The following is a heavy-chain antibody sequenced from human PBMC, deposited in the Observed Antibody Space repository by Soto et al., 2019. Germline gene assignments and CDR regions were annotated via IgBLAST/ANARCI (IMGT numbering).Heavy chain of an antibody. CDR2: IRSKAYGGTT. J-gene: IGHJ6*02. CDR1: GFTFGDYA. CDR3: TREGRGSGWYALPYYGMDV. D-gene: IGHD6-19*01. Sequence: SLRLSCTASGFTFGDYAMSWFRQAPGKGLEWVGFIRSKAYGGTTEYAASVKGRFTISRDDSKSIAYLQMNSLKTEDTAVYYCTREGRGSGWYALPYYGMDVWGQGTTVTVSS. V-gene: IGHV3-49*03.